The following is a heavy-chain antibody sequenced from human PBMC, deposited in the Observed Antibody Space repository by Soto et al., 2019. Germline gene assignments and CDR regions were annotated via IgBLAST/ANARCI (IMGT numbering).Heavy chain of an antibody. D-gene: IGHD6-19*01. Sequence: VGSLRLSCASSVFTFSTYGMQCVRQAPGKGLEWVALIWYDGSNKYYADSVKGRFTISRDNSKNTLYLQMNSLRAEDTAVYYCASDMRYSSGHGVDYWGQGTLVNVS. J-gene: IGHJ4*02. CDR1: VFTFSTYG. CDR2: IWYDGSNK. CDR3: ASDMRYSSGHGVDY. V-gene: IGHV3-33*01.